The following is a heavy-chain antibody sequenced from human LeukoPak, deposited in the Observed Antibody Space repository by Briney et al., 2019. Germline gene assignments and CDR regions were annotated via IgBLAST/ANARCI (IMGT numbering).Heavy chain of an antibody. D-gene: IGHD3-3*01. J-gene: IGHJ4*02. V-gene: IGHV4-34*01. CDR1: GGSFSGYY. CDR2: INHSGST. CDR3: ASQGGDFWSGFTSFDY. Sequence: PSETLSLTCAVYGGSFSGYYWSWIRQPPGKGLEWIGEINHSGSTNYNPSLKSRVTISVDTSKNQFSLKLSSVTAADTAVYCCASQGGDFWSGFTSFDYWGQGTLVTVSS.